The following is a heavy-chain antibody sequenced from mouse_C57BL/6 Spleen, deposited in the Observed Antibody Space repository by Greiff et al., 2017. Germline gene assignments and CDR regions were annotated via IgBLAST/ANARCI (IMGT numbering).Heavy chain of an antibody. J-gene: IGHJ4*01. V-gene: IGHV1-26*01. CDR3: ARSIYYDYDYYAMDY. CDR2: INPNNGGT. Sequence: VQLQQSGPELVKPGASVKISCKASGYTFTDYYMNWVKQSHGKSLEWIGDINPNNGGTSYNQKFKGKATLTVDKSSSTAYMELRSLTSEDSAVYYCARSIYYDYDYYAMDYWGQGTSVTVSS. D-gene: IGHD2-4*01. CDR1: GYTFTDYY.